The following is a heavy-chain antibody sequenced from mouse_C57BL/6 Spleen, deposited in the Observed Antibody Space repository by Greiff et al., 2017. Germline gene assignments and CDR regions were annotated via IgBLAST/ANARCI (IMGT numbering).Heavy chain of an antibody. V-gene: IGHV1-81*01. J-gene: IGHJ2*01. Sequence: VQRVESGAELARPGASVKLSCKASGYTFTSYGISWVKQRTGQGLEWIGEIYPRSGNTYYNEKFKGKATLTADKSSSTAYMELRSLTSEDSAVYFCARPYDGFDYWGQGTTLTVSS. D-gene: IGHD2-3*01. CDR2: IYPRSGNT. CDR3: ARPYDGFDY. CDR1: GYTFTSYG.